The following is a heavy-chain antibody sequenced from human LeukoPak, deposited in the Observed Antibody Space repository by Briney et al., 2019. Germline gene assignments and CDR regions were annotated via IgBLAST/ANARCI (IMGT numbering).Heavy chain of an antibody. J-gene: IGHJ3*02. CDR2: ISAYNGDT. CDR3: ARKGTAQAFDI. V-gene: IGHV1-18*01. Sequence: ASLKVSCKASGYTFSSYGISWVRQAPGQGLEWMGWISAYNGDTDYAQKLQGRVTMTTDTSTSAAYMELRSLRSDDTAVYYCARKGTAQAFDIWGQGTMVTVSS. D-gene: IGHD1-1*01. CDR1: GYTFSSYG.